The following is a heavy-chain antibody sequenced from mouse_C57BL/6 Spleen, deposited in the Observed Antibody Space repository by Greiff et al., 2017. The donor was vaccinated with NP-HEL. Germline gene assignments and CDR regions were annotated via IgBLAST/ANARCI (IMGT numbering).Heavy chain of an antibody. D-gene: IGHD2-5*01. CDR2: IYPGDGDT. CDR3: ARGGYYSNYGYAMDY. CDR1: GYAFSSSW. J-gene: IGHJ4*01. Sequence: VQRVESGPELVKPGASVKISCKASGYAFSSSWMNWVKQRPGKGLEWIGRIYPGDGDTNYNGKFKGKATLTADKSSSTAYMQLSSLTSEDSAVYFCARGGYYSNYGYAMDYWGQGTSVTVSS. V-gene: IGHV1-82*01.